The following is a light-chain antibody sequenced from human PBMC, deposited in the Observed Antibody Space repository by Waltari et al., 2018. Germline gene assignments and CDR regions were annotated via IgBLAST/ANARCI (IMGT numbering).Light chain of an antibody. Sequence: QSALTQPASVSGSPGQSITISCTGTSSDIGSFNDVSWYPQYPGKAPKLIIFDVSNRPSGISDRFSGSKSGNTASLTISGLQAEDEADYICTSYTTTDTLYVFGTGTQVTVL. V-gene: IGLV2-14*03. CDR3: TSYTTTDTLYV. CDR1: SSDIGSFND. CDR2: DVS. J-gene: IGLJ1*01.